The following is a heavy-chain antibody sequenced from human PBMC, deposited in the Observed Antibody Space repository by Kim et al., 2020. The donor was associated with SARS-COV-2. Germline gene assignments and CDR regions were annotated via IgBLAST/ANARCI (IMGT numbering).Heavy chain of an antibody. CDR2: ISYDGSNK. D-gene: IGHD3-10*01. CDR3: ARDTDYYGSGSKDY. CDR1: GFTFSSYA. J-gene: IGHJ4*02. Sequence: GGSLRLSCAASGFTFSSYAMHWVRQAPGKGLEWVAVISYDGSNKYYADSVKGRFTISRDNSKNTLYLQMNSLRAEDTAVYYCARDTDYYGSGSKDYWGQGTLVTVSS. V-gene: IGHV3-30-3*01.